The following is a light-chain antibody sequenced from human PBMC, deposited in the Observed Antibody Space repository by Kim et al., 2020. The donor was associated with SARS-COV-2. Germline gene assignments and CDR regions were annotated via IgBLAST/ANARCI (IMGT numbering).Light chain of an antibody. Sequence: GLSVNISCTGTSSDVGVYNDVYWYQQHPGRVPKLMIYEVSKRPSGVPDRFSGSKSGNTASLTVSGLQAEDEADYYCSSYAPYNNLVFGGGTQLTVL. CDR3: SSYAPYNNLV. CDR1: SSDVGVYND. V-gene: IGLV2-8*01. CDR2: EVS. J-gene: IGLJ2*01.